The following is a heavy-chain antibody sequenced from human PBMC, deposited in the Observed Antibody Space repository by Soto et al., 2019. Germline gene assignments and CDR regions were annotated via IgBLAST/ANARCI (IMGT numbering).Heavy chain of an antibody. D-gene: IGHD5-12*01. CDR3: ARGGDGYNKYYFDY. Sequence: QVQLVQSGAEVKKPGSSVKVSCKASGGTFSSYTISWLRQAPGQGLEWMGRIIPILGIANYAQKFQGRVTITADKSTSTAYMELSSLRSEDTAVYYCARGGDGYNKYYFDYWGQGTLVTVSS. J-gene: IGHJ4*02. CDR2: IIPILGIA. CDR1: GGTFSSYT. V-gene: IGHV1-69*02.